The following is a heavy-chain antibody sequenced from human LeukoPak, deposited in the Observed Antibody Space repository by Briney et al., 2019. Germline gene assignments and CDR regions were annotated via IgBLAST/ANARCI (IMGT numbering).Heavy chain of an antibody. V-gene: IGHV4-59*01. CDR1: GGSISSYY. CDR2: IYYSGST. Sequence: SETLSLTCTVSGGSISSYYWSWIRQPPGKGLEWIGYIYYSGSTNYNPSLKSRVTISVDTSKNQFSLKLSSVTAADTAVYYCARSLRYGSGWLVNYYYYYYMDVWGKGTTVTISS. J-gene: IGHJ6*03. CDR3: ARSLRYGSGWLVNYYYYYYMDV. D-gene: IGHD6-19*01.